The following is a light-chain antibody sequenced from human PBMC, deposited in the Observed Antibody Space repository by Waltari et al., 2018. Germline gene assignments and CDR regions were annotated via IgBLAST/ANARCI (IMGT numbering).Light chain of an antibody. CDR3: QQYNTYSPT. J-gene: IGKJ4*01. CDR2: KAS. CDR1: QTITRW. V-gene: IGKV1-5*03. Sequence: DAQMTLYPSTLSASVGDTVPIICRASQTITRWLDWYQQKPGKSPTLLIYKASTLQPGVPSRFSGSGSGTEFTLTISNLQPDDSATFYCQQYNTYSPTFGQGTRVEIK.